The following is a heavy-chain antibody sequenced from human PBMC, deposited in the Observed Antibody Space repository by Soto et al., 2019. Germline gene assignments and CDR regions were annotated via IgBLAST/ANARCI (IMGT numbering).Heavy chain of an antibody. CDR3: ARIPIAAAGRGFDY. CDR2: ISTSSSYK. V-gene: IGHV3-11*05. D-gene: IGHD6-13*01. CDR1: GFTFSDYY. Sequence: QVQLVESGGALVKPGGSLRLSCAASGFTFSDYYMSWIRQAPGKGLEWVSYISTSSSYKNYADSVKGRFTITRDNTRNSLYLHMNSRRAEDTAVYYCARIPIAAAGRGFDYWGQGTLVTVSS. J-gene: IGHJ4*02.